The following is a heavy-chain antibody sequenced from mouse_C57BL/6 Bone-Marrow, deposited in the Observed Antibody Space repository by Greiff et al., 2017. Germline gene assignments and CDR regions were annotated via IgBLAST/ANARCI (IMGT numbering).Heavy chain of an antibody. D-gene: IGHD1-1*01. CDR1: GYTFTGYW. Sequence: QVQLKQSGAELMKPGASVKLSCKATGYTFTGYWIGWVKQRHGHGLEWIGEILPGSGSTNDNETFKGKATFTADTSSNKDYMLRRSLTTEDSSIDYCASTPYYDRISQYYFDYWGQGTTLTVSS. V-gene: IGHV1-9*01. J-gene: IGHJ2*01. CDR2: ILPGSGST. CDR3: ASTPYYDRISQYYFDY.